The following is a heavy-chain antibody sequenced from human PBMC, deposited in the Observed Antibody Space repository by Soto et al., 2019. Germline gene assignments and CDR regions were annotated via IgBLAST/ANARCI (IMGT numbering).Heavy chain of an antibody. Sequence: SETLSHTCTVSGGSISSYYWSWIRQPPGKGLEWIGYIYYSGSTNYNPSLKSRVTISVDTSKNQFSLKLSSVTAADTAVYYCAGQGYCSGGSCYHRDYYYYYMDVWGKGTTVTVAS. J-gene: IGHJ6*03. CDR2: IYYSGST. D-gene: IGHD2-15*01. CDR1: GGSISSYY. V-gene: IGHV4-59*01. CDR3: AGQGYCSGGSCYHRDYYYYYMDV.